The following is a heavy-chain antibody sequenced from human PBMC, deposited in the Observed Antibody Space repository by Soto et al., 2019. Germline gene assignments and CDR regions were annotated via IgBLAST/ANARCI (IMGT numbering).Heavy chain of an antibody. Sequence: EVQLVESGGGLVQPGESLRLSCAASGFTFSYYWMHWVRQAPGKGLVWVSRIHSDGSITTYADSVKGRFPISRDNARNTVYLQMNSLRAEDTAVYYCARGDCGAFDLWGQGTVVTVS. CDR3: ARGDCGAFDL. D-gene: IGHD3-16*01. J-gene: IGHJ3*01. V-gene: IGHV3-74*01. CDR2: IHSDGSIT. CDR1: GFTFSYYW.